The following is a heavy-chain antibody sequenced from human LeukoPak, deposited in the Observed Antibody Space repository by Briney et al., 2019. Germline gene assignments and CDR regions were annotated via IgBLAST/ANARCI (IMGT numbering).Heavy chain of an antibody. CDR3: AMRNSGYVAFDI. CDR1: GFTFSSYT. V-gene: IGHV3-64*01. CDR2: TSSNGGRT. J-gene: IGHJ3*02. D-gene: IGHD3-22*01. Sequence: GRSRRLSCAASGFTFSSYTMHWVSQAPGKVLEYDSATSSNGGRTYYANSVKDKFTISRDNSKNTLYLQMGSLRAEDMAVYYCAMRNSGYVAFDIWGQGTMVIVSS.